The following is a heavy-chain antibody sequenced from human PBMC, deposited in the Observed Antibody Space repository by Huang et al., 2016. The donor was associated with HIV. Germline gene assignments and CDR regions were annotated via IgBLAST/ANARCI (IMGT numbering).Heavy chain of an antibody. CDR3: ARVRRHSGNSGLIDF. Sequence: QVHLVQSGAEVREPGSSVEVSCTSSAGALTSHSLTWGRPAPGPGLGRVGSFVPLFGTPNDAKTCLGRLSFRADESTGAVYMKLAHLKSEDTAIYFCARVRRHSGNSGLIDFWGQGTLVTVTS. CDR1: AGALTSHS. V-gene: IGHV1-69*13. D-gene: IGHD6-19*01. CDR2: FVPLFGTP. J-gene: IGHJ4*02.